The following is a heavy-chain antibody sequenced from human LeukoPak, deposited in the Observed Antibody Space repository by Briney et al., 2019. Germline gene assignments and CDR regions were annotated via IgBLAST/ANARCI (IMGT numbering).Heavy chain of an antibody. J-gene: IGHJ4*02. D-gene: IGHD1-26*01. CDR2: IYYSGST. Sequence: KPSETLSLTCSVSGGSISELSYYWGWIRQPPGKGLEWISNIYYSGSTYNNPSLESRVVISVDSSRNQFSLKLTSVTATDTAVYYCARQGVVGATGFDFWGQGILVTVSS. CDR1: GGSISELSYY. CDR3: ARQGVVGATGFDF. V-gene: IGHV4-39*01.